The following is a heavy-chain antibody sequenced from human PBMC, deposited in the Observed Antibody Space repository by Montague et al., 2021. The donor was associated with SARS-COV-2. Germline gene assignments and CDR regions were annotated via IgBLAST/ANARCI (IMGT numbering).Heavy chain of an antibody. CDR2: IYYSGST. CDR3: ARHGDREVAYYYYGLDV. J-gene: IGHJ6*02. CDR1: GGSISSSSYY. Sequence: SETLSLTCTVSGGSISSSSYYWGWIRQPPGKGLEWIGSIYYSGSTYYNPSLKSRVTISVDTSKNQSSLKLSSVTAADTAVYYCARHGDREVAYYYYGLDVWGQGTTVTVSS. V-gene: IGHV4-39*01. D-gene: IGHD2-21*01.